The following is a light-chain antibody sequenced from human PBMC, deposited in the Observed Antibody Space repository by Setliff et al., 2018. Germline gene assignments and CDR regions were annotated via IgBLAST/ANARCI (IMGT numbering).Light chain of an antibody. J-gene: IGLJ1*01. V-gene: IGLV1-40*01. CDR1: SSDIGAGYS. CDR2: GNN. Sequence: QSALAQPPSVSGAPGQRVTISCTGTSSDIGAGYSVHWYQQLPGAAPKLLIYGNNNRPSGVPDRFSGSKSGTSASLAITGLQAEDEADYYCQSYGGSVSGYVFGSGTKGHRP. CDR3: QSYGGSVSGYV.